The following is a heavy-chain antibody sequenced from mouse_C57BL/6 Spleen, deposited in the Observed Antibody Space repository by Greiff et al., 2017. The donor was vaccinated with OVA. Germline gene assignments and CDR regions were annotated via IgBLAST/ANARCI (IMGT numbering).Heavy chain of an antibody. CDR3: AREDYYYGTYAMDY. D-gene: IGHD1-1*01. CDR2: IYPGDGDT. Sequence: QVQLQQSGPELVKPGASVKISCKASGYAFSSYWMNWVKQRPGKGLEWIGRIYPGDGDTNYNGKFKGKATLTADKSSSTAYMQLSSLTSEDSAVYFCAREDYYYGTYAMDYWGQGTSVTVSS. V-gene: IGHV1-82*01. J-gene: IGHJ4*01. CDR1: GYAFSSYW.